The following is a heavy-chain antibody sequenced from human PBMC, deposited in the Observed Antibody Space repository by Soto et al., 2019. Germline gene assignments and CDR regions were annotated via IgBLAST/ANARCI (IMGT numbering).Heavy chain of an antibody. CDR2: IYYSGST. V-gene: IGHV4-39*01. Sequence: QLQLQESGPGLVKPSETLSLTCTVSGGSISSSSYYWGWIRQPPGKGLEWIGSIYYSGSTYYNPSLKSRVTISVDTSKNQFSLKLSSVTAADTAVYYCASSITMVRGGDAFDIWGQGTMVTVSS. CDR3: ASSITMVRGGDAFDI. CDR1: GGSISSSSYY. D-gene: IGHD3-10*01. J-gene: IGHJ3*02.